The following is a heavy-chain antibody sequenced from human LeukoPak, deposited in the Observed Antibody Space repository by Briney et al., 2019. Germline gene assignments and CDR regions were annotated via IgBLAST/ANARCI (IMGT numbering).Heavy chain of an antibody. Sequence: ASVKVSCKASGYAFTAYYMHWVRQAPGQGREWMGWINPNSGGTNYAQKFQGRVTMTRDTSTSTAYMELSRLISDDTAVYYCARGGEQWLAGYYYGMDVWGQGTTVTVSS. CDR3: ARGGEQWLAGYYYGMDV. J-gene: IGHJ6*02. D-gene: IGHD6-19*01. V-gene: IGHV1-2*02. CDR2: INPNSGGT. CDR1: GYAFTAYY.